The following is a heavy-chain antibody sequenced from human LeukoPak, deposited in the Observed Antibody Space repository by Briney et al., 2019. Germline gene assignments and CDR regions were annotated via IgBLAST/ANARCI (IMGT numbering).Heavy chain of an antibody. V-gene: IGHV4-34*01. CDR1: GGSFSGYY. CDR2: INHSGST. CDR3: ARLGNDSSGYYPPLIDY. D-gene: IGHD3-22*01. J-gene: IGHJ4*02. Sequence: SETLSLTCAVYGGSFSGYYWSWIRQPPGKGLEWIGEINHSGSTNYNPSLKSRVTISVDTSKNQFSLKLSSVTAADTAVYYCARLGNDSSGYYPPLIDYWGQGTLVTVSS.